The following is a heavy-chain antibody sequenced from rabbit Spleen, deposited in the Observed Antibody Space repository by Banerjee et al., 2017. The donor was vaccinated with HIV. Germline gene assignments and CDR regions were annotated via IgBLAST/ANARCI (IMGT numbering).Heavy chain of an antibody. D-gene: IGHD1-1*01. CDR3: VREVYHILGL. V-gene: IGHV1S7*01. CDR2: IDTVFGIA. CDR1: GFTLSSYY. Sequence: QLKETGGGLVQPGGSLTLSCKASGFTLSSYYMNWVRQAPGKGLEWIGYIDTVFGIAVYASWVNGRFTISRDNAQNTLYLQLNSLTAADTATYFCVREVYHILGLWGPGTLVTVS. J-gene: IGHJ4*01.